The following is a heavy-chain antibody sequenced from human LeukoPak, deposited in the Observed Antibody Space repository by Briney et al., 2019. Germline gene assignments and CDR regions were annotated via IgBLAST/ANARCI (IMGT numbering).Heavy chain of an antibody. CDR2: MNPNSGNT. CDR1: GYTFTSYD. D-gene: IGHD3-22*01. CDR3: ARSHHYYDIRFDY. Sequence: ASVKVSCKASGYTFTSYDINWVRQATGQGLERMGWMNPNSGNTGYAQKFQGRVTMTRDTSTSTVYMELSSLISEDTAVYYCARSHHYYDIRFDYWGQGTLVTVSS. J-gene: IGHJ4*02. V-gene: IGHV1-8*02.